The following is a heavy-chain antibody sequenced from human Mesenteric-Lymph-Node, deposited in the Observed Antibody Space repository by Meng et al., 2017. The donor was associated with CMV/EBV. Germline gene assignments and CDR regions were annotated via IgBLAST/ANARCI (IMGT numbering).Heavy chain of an antibody. CDR2: IRYDGNKK. CDR1: GFTFRNYG. D-gene: IGHD6-19*01. CDR3: TKKTPGTADHFGD. Sequence: GGSLRLSCAASGFTFRNYGVHWVRQVPGKGLDWVAYIRYDGNKKQYADFVKDRFIISRDNSKNTLYLQMDSLKVEDTAFYYCTKKTPGTADHFGDWGQGALVTVSS. J-gene: IGHJ4*02. V-gene: IGHV3-30*02.